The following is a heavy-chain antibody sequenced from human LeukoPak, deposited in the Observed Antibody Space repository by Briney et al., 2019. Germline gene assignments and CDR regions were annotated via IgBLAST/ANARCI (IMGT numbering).Heavy chain of an antibody. CDR3: ARLNDYSKLYYFDY. J-gene: IGHJ4*02. V-gene: IGHV4-59*11. D-gene: IGHD4-11*01. CDR1: GASISARY. CDR2: VYYTGTT. Sequence: PSETLSLTCTVSGASISARYWSWIRQPPGKGLEYIGDVYYTGTTTYNPSLKSRVTISVDTSKNQFSLKLSSVTAADTAVYYCARLNDYSKLYYFDYWGQGTLVTVSS.